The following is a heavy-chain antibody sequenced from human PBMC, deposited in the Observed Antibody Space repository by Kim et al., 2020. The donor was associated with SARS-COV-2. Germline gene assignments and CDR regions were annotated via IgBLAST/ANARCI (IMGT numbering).Heavy chain of an antibody. CDR1: GFTFDDYA. V-gene: IGHV3-9*01. J-gene: IGHJ4*02. CDR2: ISWNSGSI. CDR3: AKGRSSEWYYFDY. Sequence: GGSLRLSCAASGFTFDDYAMHWVRQAPGKGLEWVSGISWNSGSIGYADSVKGRFTISRDNAKNSLYLQMNSLRAEDTALYYCAKGRSSEWYYFDYWGQGTLVTVSS. D-gene: IGHD3-3*01.